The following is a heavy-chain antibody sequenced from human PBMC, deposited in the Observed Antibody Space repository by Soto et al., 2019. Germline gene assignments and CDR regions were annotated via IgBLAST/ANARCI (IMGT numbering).Heavy chain of an antibody. Sequence: GSLRLSCAASGFTFGDYALSWVRQAPGKGLEWVGFIRRNAYGGTTDYAASVKGRFTISRDDSKSIAYLQMNSLRTEDTALYYCTRASSLDFDFWGQGTLVTVSS. CDR1: GFTFGDYA. CDR3: TRASSLDFDF. D-gene: IGHD3-16*01. V-gene: IGHV3-49*04. CDR2: IRRNAYGGTT. J-gene: IGHJ4*02.